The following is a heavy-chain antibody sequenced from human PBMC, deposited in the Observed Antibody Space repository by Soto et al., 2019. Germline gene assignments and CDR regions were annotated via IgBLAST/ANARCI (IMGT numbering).Heavy chain of an antibody. J-gene: IGHJ4*02. D-gene: IGHD2-21*02. V-gene: IGHV4-31*03. CDR1: GGSITSGGHY. CDR3: ARVTDPVVTASTPFDH. Sequence: LSLTCTVSGGSITSGGHYWAWIRQHPGKGLEWIGYMFHSGSTHYNPSLKSRISISVDTSKNQFSLKLSSVTAADTAVYYCARVTDPVVTASTPFDHWGQGALVTVSS. CDR2: MFHSGST.